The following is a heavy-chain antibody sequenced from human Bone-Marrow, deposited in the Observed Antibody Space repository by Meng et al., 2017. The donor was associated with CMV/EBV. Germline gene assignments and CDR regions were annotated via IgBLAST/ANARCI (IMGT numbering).Heavy chain of an antibody. V-gene: IGHV4-38-2*02. J-gene: IGHJ6*02. D-gene: IGHD3-3*01. CDR2: IYHSGST. CDR3: ARDYYDFWSGYSSLLMDV. Sequence: GSLRLSCTVSGYSISSGYYWGWIRQPPGKGLEWIGSIYHSGSTYYNPSLKSRVTISVDTSKNQFSLKLSSVTAADTAVYYCARDYYDFWSGYSSLLMDVWGQGTTVAFSS. CDR1: GYSISSGYY.